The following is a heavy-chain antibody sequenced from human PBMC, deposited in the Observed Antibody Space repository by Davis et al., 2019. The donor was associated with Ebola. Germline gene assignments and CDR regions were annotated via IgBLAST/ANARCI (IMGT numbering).Heavy chain of an antibody. CDR1: GGTFSSYA. D-gene: IGHD5-24*01. V-gene: IGHV3-30*04. J-gene: IGHJ4*02. CDR3: ARGDGYNSPLIDY. CDR2: ISYDGSNK. Sequence: SCKASGGTFSSYAMHWVRQAPGKGLEWVAVISYDGSNKYYADSVKGRFTISRDNSKNTLYLQMNSLRAEDTAVYYCARGDGYNSPLIDYWGQGTLVTVSS.